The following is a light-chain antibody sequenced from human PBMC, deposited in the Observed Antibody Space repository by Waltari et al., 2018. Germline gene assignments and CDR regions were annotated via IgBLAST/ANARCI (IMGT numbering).Light chain of an antibody. V-gene: IGLV2-8*01. J-gene: IGLJ2*01. Sequence: QSALTQPPSASGSPGQSVTIPCPGTSSDVGGYNYVSWYQQHPGKAPKLMIYEVSERPSGVPDRFSGSKSANTASLTVSGLQAEDEADYYCSSYGGSDNLLFGGGTKLTVL. CDR3: SSYGGSDNLL. CDR2: EVS. CDR1: SSDVGGYNY.